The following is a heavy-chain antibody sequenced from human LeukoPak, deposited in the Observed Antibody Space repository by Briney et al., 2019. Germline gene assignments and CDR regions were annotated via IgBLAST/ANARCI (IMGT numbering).Heavy chain of an antibody. D-gene: IGHD3-10*01. CDR1: GGSFSGYY. J-gene: IGHJ5*02. V-gene: IGHV4-34*01. Sequence: SETLSLTCAVYGGSFSGYYWSWIRQPPGKGLEWIGEINHSGSTNYNPSLKSRVTISVDTSENQFSLKLSSVTAADTAVYYCAGAARGFDPWGQGTLVTVSS. CDR2: INHSGST. CDR3: AGAARGFDP.